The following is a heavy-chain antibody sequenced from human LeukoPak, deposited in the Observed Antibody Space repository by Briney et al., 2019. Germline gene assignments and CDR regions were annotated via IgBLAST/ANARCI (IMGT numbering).Heavy chain of an antibody. Sequence: GASVKVSCKAPGYTFTSYYMHWVRQAPGQGLEWMGIINPSGGSTSYAQKFQGRVTMTRDTSTSTVYMELSSLRSEDTAVYYCARDRNYDYVWGSYRSDFDYWGQGTLVTVSS. J-gene: IGHJ4*02. CDR3: ARDRNYDYVWGSYRSDFDY. D-gene: IGHD3-16*02. CDR2: INPSGGST. CDR1: GYTFTSYY. V-gene: IGHV1-46*01.